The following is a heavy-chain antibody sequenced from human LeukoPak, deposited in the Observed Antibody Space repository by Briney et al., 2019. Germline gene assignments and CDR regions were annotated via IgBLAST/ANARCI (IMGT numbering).Heavy chain of an antibody. CDR3: ASPLNGEYSSSSPFDY. Sequence: GGSLRLSCAASGFTFSTYWMSWVRQAPGKGLEWVANIKQDGSEKYYVDSVKGRFTISRDNAKNSLYLQMNSLRAEDTAVYYCASPLNGEYSSSSPFDYWGQGTLVTVSS. CDR2: IKQDGSEK. V-gene: IGHV3-7*01. CDR1: GFTFSTYW. J-gene: IGHJ4*02. D-gene: IGHD6-6*01.